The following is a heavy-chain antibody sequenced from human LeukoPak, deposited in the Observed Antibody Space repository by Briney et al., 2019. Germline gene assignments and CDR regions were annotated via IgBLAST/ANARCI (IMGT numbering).Heavy chain of an antibody. D-gene: IGHD2-2*01. Sequence: PGRSLRLSCAASGFTFSSYGMHWVRQAPGKGLEWEAVISYDGSNKYYADSVKGRFTISRDNSKNTLYLQMNSLRAEDTAVYYCAKDGDIVVVPAAYYFDYWGQGTLVTVSS. CDR3: AKDGDIVVVPAAYYFDY. J-gene: IGHJ4*02. V-gene: IGHV3-30*18. CDR2: ISYDGSNK. CDR1: GFTFSSYG.